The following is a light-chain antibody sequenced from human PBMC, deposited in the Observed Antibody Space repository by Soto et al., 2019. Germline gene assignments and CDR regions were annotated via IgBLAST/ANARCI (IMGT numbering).Light chain of an antibody. Sequence: QSVLTQPPSVSEAPGQRVTISCTGSSSNIGAGYDVHWYQQLPGTAPKLLIYENNNRPSGVPDRFSGSKSGTSASLAITGLQAEDEADYYCQSYDSSLSGYVFGTGTKLTVL. V-gene: IGLV1-40*01. CDR1: SSNIGAGYD. CDR3: QSYDSSLSGYV. CDR2: ENN. J-gene: IGLJ1*01.